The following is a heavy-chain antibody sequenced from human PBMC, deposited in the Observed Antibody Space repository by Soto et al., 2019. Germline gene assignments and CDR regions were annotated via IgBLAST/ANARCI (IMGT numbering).Heavy chain of an antibody. D-gene: IGHD3-22*01. CDR2: ISANSGNT. J-gene: IGHJ4*02. V-gene: IGHV1-18*04. CDR1: GFIFNNYA. Sequence: GASVKVSCKAFGFIFNNYAISWVRQAPGQGLEWMGWISANSGNTNYAQKLQGRVTMTTDTSTSTAYMELRSLRSDDTAVYYCATAGNYDSSGRDFWGQGTLGNVSA. CDR3: ATAGNYDSSGRDF.